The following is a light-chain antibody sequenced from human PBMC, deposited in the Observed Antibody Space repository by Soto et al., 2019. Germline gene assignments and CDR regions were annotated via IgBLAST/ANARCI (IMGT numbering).Light chain of an antibody. V-gene: IGLV1-44*01. J-gene: IGLJ3*02. Sequence: QSVLTQPPSASGTPGQRVTISCSGSSANIGSNTVHWYQQLPGTAPKLLIYSNNQRPSGVPDRFSGSKSGTSASLAISGLQSDDEADYYCAAWDDSLDGPMFGGGTKLTVL. CDR1: SANIGSNT. CDR3: AAWDDSLDGPM. CDR2: SNN.